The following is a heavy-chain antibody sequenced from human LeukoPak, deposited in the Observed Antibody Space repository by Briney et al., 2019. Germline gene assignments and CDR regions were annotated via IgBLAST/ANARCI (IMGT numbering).Heavy chain of an antibody. CDR2: ISSSGSTI. V-gene: IGHV3-48*03. CDR1: GFTFSSYE. Sequence: GGSLRLSCAASGFTFSSYEMNWVRQAPGKGLEWVAYISSSGSTIYYADSVKGRFTISRDNAKNSLYLQMNSLRAEDTAVDYCARDRGPMDVWGQGTTVTVSS. CDR3: ARDRGPMDV. J-gene: IGHJ6*02. D-gene: IGHD3-10*01.